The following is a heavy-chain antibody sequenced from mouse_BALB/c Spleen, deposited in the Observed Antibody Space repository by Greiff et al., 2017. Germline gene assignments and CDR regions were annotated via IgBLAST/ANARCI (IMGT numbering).Heavy chain of an antibody. J-gene: IGHJ4*01. CDR3: ARAMITTGGYAMDY. D-gene: IGHD2-4*01. CDR1: GFTFTDYY. Sequence: EVQVVESGGGLVQPGGSLRLSCATSGFTFTDYYMSWVRQPPGKALEWLGFIRNKANGYTTEYSASVKGRFTISRDNSQSILYLQMNTLRAEDSATYYCARAMITTGGYAMDYWGQGTSVTVSS. CDR2: IRNKANGYTT. V-gene: IGHV7-3*02.